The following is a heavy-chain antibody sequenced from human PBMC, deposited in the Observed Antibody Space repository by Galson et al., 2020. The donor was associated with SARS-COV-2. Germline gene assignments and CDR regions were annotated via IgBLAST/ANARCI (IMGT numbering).Heavy chain of an antibody. Sequence: GESLKISCAASGFTFSSYGMHWVRQAPGKGLEWVAVISYDGSNKYYADSVKGRFTISRDNSKNTLYLQMNSLRAEDTAVYYCAKDNSCSGGSCYYSSYMDVWGKGTTVTVSS. V-gene: IGHV3-30*18. CDR2: ISYDGSNK. D-gene: IGHD2-15*01. CDR3: AKDNSCSGGSCYYSSYMDV. CDR1: GFTFSSYG. J-gene: IGHJ6*03.